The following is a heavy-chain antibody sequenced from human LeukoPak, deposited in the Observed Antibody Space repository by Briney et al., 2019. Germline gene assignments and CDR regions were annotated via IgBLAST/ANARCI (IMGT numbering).Heavy chain of an antibody. D-gene: IGHD1-26*01. CDR3: ARSSGAYRSFVY. CDR2: IYYSGTT. V-gene: IGHV4-59*01. CDR1: GGSISTYY. Sequence: SETLSLTCTVSGGSISTYYWRWLRQPPGKGLEWIGYIYYSGTTDYNPSLKSRVTISVDTSNNQFSLRVTSVTAADTAVYYCARSSGAYRSFVYCCQGTLVPVSS. J-gene: IGHJ4*02.